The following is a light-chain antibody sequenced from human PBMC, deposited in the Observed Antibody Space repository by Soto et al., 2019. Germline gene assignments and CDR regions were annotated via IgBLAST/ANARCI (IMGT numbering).Light chain of an antibody. Sequence: EIVLTQSPGTLSLSPGERATLSCRASQSVSSSYLAWYQQRPGQAPRLLIYGASSRATDIPDRFSGSGSGTEFTLTISKLEHEDLAIYYGQQYGSSPWTFGQGTKVEIK. CDR2: GAS. CDR1: QSVSSSY. CDR3: QQYGSSPWT. V-gene: IGKV3-20*01. J-gene: IGKJ1*01.